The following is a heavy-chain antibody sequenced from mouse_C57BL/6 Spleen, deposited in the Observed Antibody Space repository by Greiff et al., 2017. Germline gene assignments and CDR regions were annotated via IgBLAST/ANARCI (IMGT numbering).Heavy chain of an antibody. CDR1: GYTFTSYW. CDR3: ARSGYDYDVAY. J-gene: IGHJ3*01. CDR2: IYPSDSET. V-gene: IGHV1-61*01. D-gene: IGHD2-4*01. Sequence: VKLQQPGAELVRPGSSVKLSCKASGYTFTSYWMDWVKQRPGQGLEWIGNIYPSDSETHDNQKLKDKATLTVDKSSSTAYMQLSSLTSEDSAVYYCARSGYDYDVAYWGQGTLVTVSA.